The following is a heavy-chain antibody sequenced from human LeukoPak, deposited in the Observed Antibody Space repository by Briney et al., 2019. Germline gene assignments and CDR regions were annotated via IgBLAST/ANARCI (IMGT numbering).Heavy chain of an antibody. D-gene: IGHD3-22*01. CDR1: GYTFTGYY. CDR3: ARGYYDSSDYRDFQY. J-gene: IGHJ1*01. V-gene: IGHV1-2*02. Sequence: ASVKVSCKASGYTFTGYYMHWVRQAPGRGLEWMGWINPNSGGTNYAQKFQGRVTMTRDTSTSTAYMELSRLRSDDTAVYFCARGYYDSSDYRDFQYWGQGTLVTVSS. CDR2: INPNSGGT.